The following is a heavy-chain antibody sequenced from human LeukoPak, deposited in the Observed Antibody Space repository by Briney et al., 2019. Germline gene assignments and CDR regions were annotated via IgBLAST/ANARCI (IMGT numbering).Heavy chain of an antibody. J-gene: IGHJ4*02. CDR2: VKQDGSEK. CDR1: GFTFSSYW. D-gene: IGHD6-13*01. CDR3: AKGGAAAGRDFDY. Sequence: GGSLRLSCAASGFTFSSYWMSWVRQAPGKGLEWVANVKQDGSEKYYADSVKGRFTISRDNSKNTLYLQMNSLRAEDTAVYYCAKGGAAAGRDFDYWGQGTLVTVSS. V-gene: IGHV3-7*01.